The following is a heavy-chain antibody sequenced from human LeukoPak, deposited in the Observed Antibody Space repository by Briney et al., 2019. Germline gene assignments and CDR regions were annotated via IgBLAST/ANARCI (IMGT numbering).Heavy chain of an antibody. CDR2: IIPIFGTA. CDR3: ARDWGSSTSCYACYYGMDV. J-gene: IGHJ6*02. V-gene: IGHV1-69*13. Sequence: SVKVSCKASGGTFSSYAISWVRQAPGQGLEWMGGIIPIFGTANYAQKFQGRVTITADESTSTAYMELSSPRSEDTAVYYCARDWGSSTSCYACYYGMDVWGQGTTVTVSS. D-gene: IGHD2-2*01. CDR1: GGTFSSYA.